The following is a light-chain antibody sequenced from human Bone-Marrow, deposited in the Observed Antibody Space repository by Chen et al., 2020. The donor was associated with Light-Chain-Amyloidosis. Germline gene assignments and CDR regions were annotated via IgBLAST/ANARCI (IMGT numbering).Light chain of an antibody. CDR1: SSDVGGDNH. CDR2: EVT. Sequence: QSALTQPASVSGSPDQSITIPCTGTSSDVGGDNHVSWYQQHPDKAPKLMIYEVTNRPSWVPDRFSGSKSDNTASLTISGLQTEDEADYFCSSYTITNTLVFGSGTRVTVL. CDR3: SSYTITNTLV. V-gene: IGLV2-14*01. J-gene: IGLJ1*01.